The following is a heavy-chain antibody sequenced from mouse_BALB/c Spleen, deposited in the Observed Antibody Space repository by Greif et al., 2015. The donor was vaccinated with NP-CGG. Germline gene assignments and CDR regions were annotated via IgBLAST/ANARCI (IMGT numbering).Heavy chain of an antibody. CDR2: ISDGGSYT. J-gene: IGHJ2*01. V-gene: IGHV5-4*02. CDR3: ARDRSDGVFDY. CDR1: GFTFSDYY. Sequence: EVMLVESGGGLVKPGGSLKLSCAASGFTFSDYYMYWVRQTPEKRLEWVATISDGGSYTYYPDSVKGRFTISRDNAKNNLYLQMSSLKSEDTAMYYCARDRSDGVFDYWGQGTTLTVSS.